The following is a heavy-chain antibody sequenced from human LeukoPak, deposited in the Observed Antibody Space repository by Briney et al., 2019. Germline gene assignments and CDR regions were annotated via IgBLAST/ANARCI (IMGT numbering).Heavy chain of an antibody. V-gene: IGHV4-61*02. Sequence: SETLSLTCTVSGYSISSGSYYWSWIRQPAGKGLEWIGRIYSSGSTNYNPSLKSRVTISLDTSKNQFSLKLSSVTAADTAVYYCARQYSDILTGYHRGELYWYFDLWGRGTLVTVSS. D-gene: IGHD3-9*01. CDR2: IYSSGST. CDR3: ARQYSDILTGYHRGELYWYFDL. CDR1: GYSISSGSYY. J-gene: IGHJ2*01.